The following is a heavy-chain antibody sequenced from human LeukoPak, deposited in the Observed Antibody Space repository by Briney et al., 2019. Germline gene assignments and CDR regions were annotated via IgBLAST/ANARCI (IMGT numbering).Heavy chain of an antibody. D-gene: IGHD2-2*02. J-gene: IGHJ3*02. V-gene: IGHV1-69*13. CDR2: IIPIFGTA. Sequence: SSVKVSCKASGGTFSSYAISWVRQAPGQGLEWMGGIIPIFGTANYAQKFQGRVTITADESTSTAYMELSSLRSEDTAVYYCARGVVPTAIDPGDDAFDIWGQGTMVTVSS. CDR3: ARGVVPTAIDPGDDAFDI. CDR1: GGTFSSYA.